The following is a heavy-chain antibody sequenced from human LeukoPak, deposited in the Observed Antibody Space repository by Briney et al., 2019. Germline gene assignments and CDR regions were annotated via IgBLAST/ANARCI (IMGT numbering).Heavy chain of an antibody. CDR2: INHSGSA. CDR1: GGSFSDYY. J-gene: IGHJ4*02. D-gene: IGHD3-22*01. Sequence: SETLSLTCAVYGGSFSDYYWTWIRQAPGQGLEWIGEINHSGSANYNPSLKSRITISVDTSKNQFSLKLSSVTAADTAVYYCARSDSSGYTFDYWGQGTLVTVSS. V-gene: IGHV4-34*01. CDR3: ARSDSSGYTFDY.